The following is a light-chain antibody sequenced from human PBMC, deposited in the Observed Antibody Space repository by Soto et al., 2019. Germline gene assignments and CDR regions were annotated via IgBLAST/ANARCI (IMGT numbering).Light chain of an antibody. V-gene: IGKV1-5*01. CDR2: DAS. CDR1: QRISSW. CDR3: QQSNSYPLT. Sequence: DIQMTQSPSTLSASVGDRVTITCRASQRISSWLAWYQQKPGKAPKLLIYDASSLESGVPSRFSGSGSGTEFTLTISSLQPDDFATYYCQQSNSYPLTFGGGTKVEI. J-gene: IGKJ4*01.